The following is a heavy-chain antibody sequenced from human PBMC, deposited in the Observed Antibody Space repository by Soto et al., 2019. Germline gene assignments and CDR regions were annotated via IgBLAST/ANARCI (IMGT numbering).Heavy chain of an antibody. CDR3: ARRTYYDFWSGYYNYYYYGMDV. CDR2: ISAYNGNT. CDR1: GYTFTSYG. J-gene: IGHJ6*02. V-gene: IGHV1-18*04. Sequence: ASVKVSCKASGYTFTSYGISWVRQAPGQGLEWMGWISAYNGNTNYAQKLQGRVTMTTDTSTSTAYMELRSLRSDDTAVYYCARRTYYDFWSGYYNYYYYGMDVWGQGTTVTVSS. D-gene: IGHD3-3*01.